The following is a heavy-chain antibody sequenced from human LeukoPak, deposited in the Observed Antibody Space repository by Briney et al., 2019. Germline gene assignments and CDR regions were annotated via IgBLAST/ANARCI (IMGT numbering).Heavy chain of an antibody. J-gene: IGHJ4*02. CDR3: ARDILTGYYSDY. V-gene: IGHV3-23*01. CDR2: ISGSGGST. D-gene: IGHD3-9*01. CDR1: GFTFSSYG. Sequence: GGSLRLSCAASGFTFSSYGMSWVRQAPGKGLEWVSAISGSGGSTYYADSVKGRFTISRDNSKNTLYLQMNSLRAEDTAVYYCARDILTGYYSDYWGQGTLVTVSS.